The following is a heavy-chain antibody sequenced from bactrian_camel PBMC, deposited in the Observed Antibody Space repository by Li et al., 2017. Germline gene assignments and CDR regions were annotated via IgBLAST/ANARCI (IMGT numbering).Heavy chain of an antibody. Sequence: HVQLVESGGGSVQIGGSLTLACAASRDFNDARAEWGWFRQAPGAQCEMVASISPDGKKYYADSVKGRFTISRDDAKNTVYLQMNSLKSEDTALYYCAQEGYGGTWKVFGYWGQGTQVTVS. CDR2: ISPDGKK. CDR3: AQEGYGGTWKVFGY. V-gene: IGHV3S53*01. CDR1: RDFNDAR. J-gene: IGHJ6*01. D-gene: IGHD6*01.